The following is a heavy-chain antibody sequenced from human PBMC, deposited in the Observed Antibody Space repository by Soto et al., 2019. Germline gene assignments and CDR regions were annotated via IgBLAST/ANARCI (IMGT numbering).Heavy chain of an antibody. Sequence: QVQLQESGPGLVKPSETLSLTCTVSGVSINTFYWNWIRQPPGKGLEWIGFISYSGTTNYNPSLKSRVTISIDTSRSQFSLKLTSVTAADTAVYYCARQIRDGSGTYHFVYWGQGTLVTVSS. V-gene: IGHV4-59*08. CDR3: ARQIRDGSGTYHFVY. J-gene: IGHJ4*02. D-gene: IGHD3-10*01. CDR2: ISYSGTT. CDR1: GVSINTFY.